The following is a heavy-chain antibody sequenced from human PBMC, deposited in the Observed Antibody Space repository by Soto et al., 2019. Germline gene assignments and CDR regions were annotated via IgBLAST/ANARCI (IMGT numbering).Heavy chain of an antibody. CDR2: ITTDGSTT. D-gene: IGHD3-16*01. J-gene: IGHJ4*02. V-gene: IGHV3-74*01. CDR3: ARDLGGYASH. Sequence: EVQLVESGGGLVQPGGSLRLSCAASGFTFSNYWMHWVRQAPGKGPVWVSRITTDGSTTNYADSVKGRFTISRDNAKNTLYLQTNGLGAEATAVYYCARDLGGYASHWGQGTLVTVSS. CDR1: GFTFSNYW.